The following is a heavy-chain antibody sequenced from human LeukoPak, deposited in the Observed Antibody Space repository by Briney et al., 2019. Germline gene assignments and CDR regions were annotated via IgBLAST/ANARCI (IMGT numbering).Heavy chain of an antibody. Sequence: GGSLRLSCAASGFTFSSYWMNWASQAPGKGLEWVASINHNGNVNYYVDSVKGRFTLSRDNATNSLYLQMSNLRAEDTAVYFCARGGGLDVWGQGATATVSS. CDR1: GFTFSSYW. D-gene: IGHD3-16*01. CDR2: INHNGNVN. CDR3: ARGGGLDV. J-gene: IGHJ6*02. V-gene: IGHV3-7*03.